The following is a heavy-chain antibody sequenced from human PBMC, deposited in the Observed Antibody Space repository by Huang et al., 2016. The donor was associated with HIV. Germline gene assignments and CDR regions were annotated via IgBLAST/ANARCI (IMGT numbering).Heavy chain of an antibody. CDR2: INPSGRS. D-gene: IGHD3-22*01. CDR3: ARDGAYQYDSRAYYRDF. V-gene: IGHV4-59*11. Sequence: QVQLQESGTGLVKPSETLSLTCTVSDGSISSHFWSWIRPPPGKGLEWIATINPSGRSNSNPSLESRVTLSKDSAKEQLSLKLQSVTAADTAVYYCARDGAYQYDSRAYYRDFWGQGTLVTVSS. CDR1: DGSISSHF. J-gene: IGHJ4*02.